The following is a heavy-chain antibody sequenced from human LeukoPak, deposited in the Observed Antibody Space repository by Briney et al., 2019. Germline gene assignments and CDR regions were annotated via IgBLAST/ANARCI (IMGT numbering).Heavy chain of an antibody. D-gene: IGHD2-2*02. CDR3: ARDPYCSSTSCYTTNWFDP. CDR1: GYTFTGYY. CDR2: INPNSGGK. V-gene: IGHV1-2*02. Sequence: VSSVKVSCKASGYTFTGYYMHWVRPAPGQGLAWVGWINPNSGGKKYAQKFQGRVTMTRYTSISTAYMELSRLRSDDTAVYYCARDPYCSSTSCYTTNWFDPWGQGTLVTVSS. J-gene: IGHJ5*02.